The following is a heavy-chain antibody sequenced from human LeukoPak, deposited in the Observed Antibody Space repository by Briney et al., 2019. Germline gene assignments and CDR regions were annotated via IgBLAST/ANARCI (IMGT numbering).Heavy chain of an antibody. Sequence: SETLSLTCTVSGGSISSYYWSWIRQPPGKGLEWIGYIYYSGSTNYNPSLKSRVTISVDTSKNQFSLKLSSVTAADTAVYYCVRAGGSYPNWFDPWGQGTLVTVSS. CDR1: GGSISSYY. D-gene: IGHD1-26*01. V-gene: IGHV4-59*01. CDR3: VRAGGSYPNWFDP. CDR2: IYYSGST. J-gene: IGHJ5*02.